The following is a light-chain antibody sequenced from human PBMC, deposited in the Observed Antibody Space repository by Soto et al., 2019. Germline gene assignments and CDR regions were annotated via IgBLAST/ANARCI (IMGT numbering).Light chain of an antibody. Sequence: EIVLTQSSATVSLSPGERATLSCRGSQSVTSNALAWYQQKPGQAPRLLIYGASTRAPGFPARFSGSGSGTDFTLTISSLQSEDFAVYYCQQYNNWPPITFGQGTRLEI. CDR2: GAS. J-gene: IGKJ5*01. V-gene: IGKV3-15*01. CDR1: QSVTSN. CDR3: QQYNNWPPIT.